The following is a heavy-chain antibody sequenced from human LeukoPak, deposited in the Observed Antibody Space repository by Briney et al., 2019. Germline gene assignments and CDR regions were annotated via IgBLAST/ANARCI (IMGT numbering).Heavy chain of an antibody. CDR3: AKQLVHYFDY. D-gene: IGHD6-13*01. J-gene: IGHJ4*02. Sequence: GESLKISCKGSGYSFTSYWIGWVRQAPGKGLEWVSAISGSGGSTYYADSVKGRFTISRDNSKNTLYLQMNSLRAEDTAVYYCAKQLVHYFDYWGQGTLVTVSS. V-gene: IGHV3-23*01. CDR1: GYSFTSYW. CDR2: ISGSGGST.